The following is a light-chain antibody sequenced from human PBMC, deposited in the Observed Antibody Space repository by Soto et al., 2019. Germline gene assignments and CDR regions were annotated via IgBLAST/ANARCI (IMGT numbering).Light chain of an antibody. CDR3: QQYNSYSLT. CDR2: AAS. J-gene: IGKJ1*01. V-gene: IGKV1-5*01. CDR1: QSITNY. Sequence: DIQMTQSPSALSASVGDRVTITCRASQSITNYLNWYQHKPGQAPNLLIYAASTLQAGVPSRFSGSGSGTEFTLTISSLQPDDFATYYCQQYNSYSLTFGQGTKVDIK.